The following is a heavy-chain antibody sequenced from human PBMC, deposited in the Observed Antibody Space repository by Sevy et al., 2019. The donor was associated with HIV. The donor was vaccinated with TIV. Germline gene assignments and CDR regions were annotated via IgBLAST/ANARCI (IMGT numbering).Heavy chain of an antibody. V-gene: IGHV1-69*13. J-gene: IGHJ6*02. Sequence: ASVKVSCKASGGTFSSYAMSWVRQAPGQGLEWMGGIIPIFGTANYAQKFQGRVTITADESTSTAYMELSSLRSEDTAVYYCARGSCSGGSCYSDYYYYGMDVWGQGTTVTVSS. D-gene: IGHD2-15*01. CDR1: GGTFSSYA. CDR3: ARGSCSGGSCYSDYYYYGMDV. CDR2: IIPIFGTA.